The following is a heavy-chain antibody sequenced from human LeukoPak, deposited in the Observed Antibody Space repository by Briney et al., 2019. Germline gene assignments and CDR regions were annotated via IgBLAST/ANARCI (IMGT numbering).Heavy chain of an antibody. Sequence: SETLSLTCTVSGGSISSYYWSWIRQPPGKGLEWIGYIYYSGSTNYNPSLKSRVTISVDTSKNQFSLKLSSATAADTAVYYCARVAGHCSSTGCHLRGYYYYMDVWGKGTTVTVSS. CDR2: IYYSGST. J-gene: IGHJ6*03. CDR3: ARVAGHCSSTGCHLRGYYYYMDV. CDR1: GGSISSYY. V-gene: IGHV4-59*01. D-gene: IGHD2-2*01.